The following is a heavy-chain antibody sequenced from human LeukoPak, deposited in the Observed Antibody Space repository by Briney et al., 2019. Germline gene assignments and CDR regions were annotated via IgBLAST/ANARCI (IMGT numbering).Heavy chain of an antibody. CDR2: INPSGGST. J-gene: IGHJ4*02. Sequence: ASVKVSCKASGYTFTGYYMHWVRQAPGQGLEWMGIINPSGGSTSYAQKFQGRVTMTRDMSTSTVYMELSSLRSEDTAVYYCARVAGMGIAVAGPFDYWGQGTLVTVSS. D-gene: IGHD6-19*01. CDR1: GYTFTGYY. V-gene: IGHV1-46*01. CDR3: ARVAGMGIAVAGPFDY.